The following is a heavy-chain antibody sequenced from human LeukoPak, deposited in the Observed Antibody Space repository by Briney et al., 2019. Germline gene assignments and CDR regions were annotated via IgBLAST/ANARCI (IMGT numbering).Heavy chain of an antibody. D-gene: IGHD6-6*01. J-gene: IGHJ4*02. CDR3: AGSYSSPSDY. CDR1: RFTFSSYA. V-gene: IGHV3-23*01. CDR2: ISGSGDST. Sequence: PGGSLRLSCAASRFTFSSYAMSWVRQAPGKGLEWVSGISGSGDSTYYADSVKGWFTISRDNSKNTLYLQMNSLRAEDTAIYYCAGSYSSPSDYWGQGTLVTVSS.